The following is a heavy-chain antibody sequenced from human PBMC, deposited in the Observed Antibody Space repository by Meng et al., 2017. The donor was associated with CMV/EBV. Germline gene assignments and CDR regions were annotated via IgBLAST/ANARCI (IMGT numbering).Heavy chain of an antibody. CDR1: GFTFSNAW. V-gene: IGHV3-15*01. J-gene: IGHJ5*02. CDR2: IKSKTDGGTT. CDR3: TTDFILMVYDAVDWA. Sequence: GESLKISCAASGFTFSNAWMSWVRQAPGKGLEWVGRIKSKTDGGTTDYAAPVKGGFTISRDDSKNTLYLQMNSLKTEDTAVYYCTTDFILMVYDAVDWAWGQGTLVTVSS. D-gene: IGHD2-8*01.